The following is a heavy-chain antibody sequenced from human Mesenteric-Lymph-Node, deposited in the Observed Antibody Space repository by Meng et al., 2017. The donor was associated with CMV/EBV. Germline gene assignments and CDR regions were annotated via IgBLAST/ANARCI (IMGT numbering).Heavy chain of an antibody. J-gene: IGHJ4*02. CDR2: INHSGST. D-gene: IGHD2-2*01. V-gene: IGHV4-34*01. CDR3: ARGRYCSSTSCYYRNLYYFDY. CDR1: GGSFSGYY. Sequence: SETLSLTCAVYGGSFSGYYWSWIRQPPGKGLEWIGEINHSGSTNYNPSLKSRVTISVDTSKNQFSLKLSSVTAADTAVYYCARGRYCSSTSCYYRNLYYFDYWGQGTLVTVSS.